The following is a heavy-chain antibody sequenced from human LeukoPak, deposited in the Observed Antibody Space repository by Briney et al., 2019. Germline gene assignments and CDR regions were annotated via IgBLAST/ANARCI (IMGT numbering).Heavy chain of an antibody. J-gene: IGHJ3*02. CDR2: IYPGDSDT. Sequence: GESLKISCEGSGYSFTSYWIGWVRQMPGKGLEWMGIIYPGDSDTRYSPSFQGQVTISADKSISTAYLQWSSLKASDAAMYYCARPRELWALDAFYIWGQGTMVTVSS. CDR1: GYSFTSYW. D-gene: IGHD3-16*01. V-gene: IGHV5-51*01. CDR3: ARPRELWALDAFYI.